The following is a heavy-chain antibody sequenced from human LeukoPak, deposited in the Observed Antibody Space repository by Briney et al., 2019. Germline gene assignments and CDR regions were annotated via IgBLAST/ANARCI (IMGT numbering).Heavy chain of an antibody. J-gene: IGHJ4*02. CDR1: GFTFSSYG. Sequence: GGSLRLSCAASGFTFSSYGMHWVRQAPGKGLEWVAVIWYDGSNKYYADSVKGRFTISRDNSKNTLYLQMNSLRAEDTAVYYCARDPREYSSGWYAYYFDYWGQGTLVTVSS. CDR3: ARDPREYSSGWYAYYFDY. D-gene: IGHD6-19*01. CDR2: IWYDGSNK. V-gene: IGHV3-33*01.